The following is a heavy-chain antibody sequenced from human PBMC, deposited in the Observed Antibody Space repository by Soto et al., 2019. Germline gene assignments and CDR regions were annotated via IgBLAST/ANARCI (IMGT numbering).Heavy chain of an antibody. J-gene: IGHJ6*02. CDR1: GYTFTGYY. CDR3: ASVVLISGDHYYGTDV. CDR2: INPNSGGT. D-gene: IGHD6-19*01. V-gene: IGHV1-2*02. Sequence: ASEKVSCKASGYTFTGYYLHWVRQAPGQGLEWMGWINPNSGGTNYAQKFQGRVTMTRDTSISTAYMELSRLRSDDTAVYYCASVVLISGDHYYGTDVWCQGTSVSVSS.